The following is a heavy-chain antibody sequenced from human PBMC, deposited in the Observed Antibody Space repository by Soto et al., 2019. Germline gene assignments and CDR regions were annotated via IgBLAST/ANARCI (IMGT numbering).Heavy chain of an antibody. Sequence: SETLSLTCAVSGCSFSGDYWSWVRQPPGEGLEWIGEIIHSGSTNYAPSLKGRVTISVDTSKSQFSLKLSTVTAADTAVYYCARVRSPAADPREVGYFDYWGQGTLVTVSS. CDR3: ARVRSPAADPREVGYFDY. CDR2: IIHSGST. D-gene: IGHD6-13*01. V-gene: IGHV4-34*12. J-gene: IGHJ4*02. CDR1: GCSFSGDY.